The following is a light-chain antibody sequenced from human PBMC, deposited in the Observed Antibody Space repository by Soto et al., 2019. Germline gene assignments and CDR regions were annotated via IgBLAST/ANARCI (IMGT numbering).Light chain of an antibody. CDR1: QGISSY. Sequence: AIRMTQSPSAVSASTGDRVTITCRASQGISSYLAWYQQKPGKAPKLLIYAASNLQSGVPSRFSGSGSGTEFTLTISTLQSEDFATYFCQESYNSPAVSFGGGTKVDIK. CDR3: QESYNSPAVS. J-gene: IGKJ4*01. CDR2: AAS. V-gene: IGKV1-8*01.